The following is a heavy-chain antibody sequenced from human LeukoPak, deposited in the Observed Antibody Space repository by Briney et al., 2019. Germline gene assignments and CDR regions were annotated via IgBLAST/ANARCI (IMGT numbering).Heavy chain of an antibody. CDR1: GYSFTSYW. CDR2: IYPGDSDT. CDR3: ARTYIAARPGAYYYMDV. D-gene: IGHD6-6*01. J-gene: IGHJ6*03. Sequence: GESLKIXCKGSGYSFTSYWIGWVRQMPGKGLEWMGIIYPGDSDTRYSPSFQGQVTISADKSISTAYLQWSSLKASDTAMYYCARTYIAARPGAYYYMDVWGKGTTVTVSS. V-gene: IGHV5-51*03.